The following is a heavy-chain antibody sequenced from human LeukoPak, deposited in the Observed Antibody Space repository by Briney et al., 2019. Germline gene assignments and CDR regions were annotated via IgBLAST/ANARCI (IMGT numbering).Heavy chain of an antibody. J-gene: IGHJ4*02. CDR3: AREFDY. CDR2: IYYSGST. CDR1: GGSISSGGYD. Sequence: SLSLTCTVSGGSISSGGYDWSWLRRHPGKGLEWFGYIYYSGSTYYNPSLKSRVTISVDTSNNQFSLKLSSVTAADTAVYYCAREFDYWGQGTLVTVSS. V-gene: IGHV4-31*03.